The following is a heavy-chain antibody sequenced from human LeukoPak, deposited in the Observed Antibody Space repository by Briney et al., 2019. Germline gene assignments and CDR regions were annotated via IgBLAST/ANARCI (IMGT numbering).Heavy chain of an antibody. CDR1: GYTFTSYY. D-gene: IGHD3-22*01. Sequence: GASVKVSCKASGYTFTSYYMHWVRQAPGQGLEWMGIINPSGGSTSYAQKFQGRVTMTRDTSTSTVYMELSSLRSEDTAVYYCARDHYYDNSGYWGRYDAFDIWGQGTMVTVSS. V-gene: IGHV1-46*01. J-gene: IGHJ3*02. CDR3: ARDHYYDNSGYWGRYDAFDI. CDR2: INPSGGST.